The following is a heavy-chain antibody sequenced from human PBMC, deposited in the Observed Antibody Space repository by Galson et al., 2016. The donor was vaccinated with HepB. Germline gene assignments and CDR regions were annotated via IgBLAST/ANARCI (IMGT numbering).Heavy chain of an antibody. Sequence: LSLTCTVSGGSISSFNYYWGWIRQPPGKGLEWIGSIYYSGSTYYNPSLKSRVTMSVDTSKNQFSLKLSSVTAADTAVYYCARTLDLLTGYYSVQYYFDSWGQGTLVTVSS. CDR1: GGSISSFNYY. CDR3: ARTLDLLTGYYSVQYYFDS. CDR2: IYYSGST. V-gene: IGHV4-39*01. D-gene: IGHD3-9*01. J-gene: IGHJ4*02.